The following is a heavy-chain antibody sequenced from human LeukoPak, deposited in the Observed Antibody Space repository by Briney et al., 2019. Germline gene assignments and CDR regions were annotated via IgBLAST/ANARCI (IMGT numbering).Heavy chain of an antibody. CDR3: AMSERMNDAFDI. CDR2: ISAYNGNK. Sequence: ASVKVSCKASGYTFTSYGMSWVRQAPGQGLEWMGWISAYNGNKNYAQKLQGRVTMTTDTSTSTAYMELRSLRSDDTAVYYCAMSERMNDAFDIWGQGTMVTVSS. CDR1: GYTFTSYG. J-gene: IGHJ3*02. V-gene: IGHV1-18*04. D-gene: IGHD2-15*01.